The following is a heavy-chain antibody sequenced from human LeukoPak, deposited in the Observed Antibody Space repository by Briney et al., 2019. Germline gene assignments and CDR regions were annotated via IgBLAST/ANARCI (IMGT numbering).Heavy chain of an antibody. V-gene: IGHV3-7*01. J-gene: IGHJ4*02. CDR1: GFTVSSNY. CDR2: IKQDGSEK. Sequence: HTGGSLRLSCAASGFTVSSNYMSWVRQAPGKGLEWVANIKQDGSEKYYVDSVKGRFTISRDNAKNSLYLQMNSLRAEDTAVYYCARCGNGYYFDYWGQGTLVTVSS. D-gene: IGHD2-8*01. CDR3: ARCGNGYYFDY.